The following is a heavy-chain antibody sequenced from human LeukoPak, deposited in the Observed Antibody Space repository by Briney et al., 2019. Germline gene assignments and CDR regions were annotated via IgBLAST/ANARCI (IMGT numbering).Heavy chain of an antibody. Sequence: SETLSLTCTVSGGSISSYYWSWIRQPPGKGLEWIGYIYYSGSTNYNPSLKSRVTMSVDTSKNQFSLKLSSVTAADTAVYYCAREASVAYYYYYMDVWGKGTTVTVSS. CDR1: GGSISSYY. CDR2: IYYSGST. CDR3: AREASVAYYYYYMDV. J-gene: IGHJ6*03. D-gene: IGHD4-23*01. V-gene: IGHV4-59*12.